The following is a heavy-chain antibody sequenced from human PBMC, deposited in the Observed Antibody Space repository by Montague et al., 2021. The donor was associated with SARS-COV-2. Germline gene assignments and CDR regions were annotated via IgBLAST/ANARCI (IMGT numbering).Heavy chain of an antibody. CDR2: INYRSSTI. CDR1: GFTFSNYN. V-gene: IGHV3-48*02. Sequence: SLRLSCAASGFTFSNYNMNWVRQAPGKGLEWVSYINYRSSTIFYADSVKGRFTISRDNAKNSLYLQMNSLRDEDTAAYYCARREIDIVLVPAATDYYYYYYMDVWGKGTTVTVSS. CDR3: ARREIDIVLVPAATDYYYYYYMDV. D-gene: IGHD2-2*01. J-gene: IGHJ6*03.